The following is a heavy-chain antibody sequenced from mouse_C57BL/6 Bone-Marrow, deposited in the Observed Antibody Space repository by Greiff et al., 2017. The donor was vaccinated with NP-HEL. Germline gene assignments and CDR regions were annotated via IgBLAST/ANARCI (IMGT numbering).Heavy chain of an antibody. V-gene: IGHV1S132*01. Sequence: VQGVESGAEQVRPGASVKLSCKTSGYIFTSYWIHWVKQRSGQGLEWIASIYPGTGSTSYNEKFKGKATLTADKSSSTAYMQLSSLKSEDSAVYFCAREGYDGAWFAYWGQGTLVTVSA. CDR2: IYPGTGST. J-gene: IGHJ3*01. D-gene: IGHD2-2*01. CDR3: AREGYDGAWFAY. CDR1: GYIFTSYW.